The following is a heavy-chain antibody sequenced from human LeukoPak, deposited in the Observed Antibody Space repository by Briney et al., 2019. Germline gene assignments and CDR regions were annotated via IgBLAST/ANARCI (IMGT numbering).Heavy chain of an antibody. V-gene: IGHV1-8*03. CDR3: ARTTSFTASGYDY. D-gene: IGHD6-25*01. CDR1: GYTFTTYH. Sequence: ASVKVSCRASGYTFTTYHINWVPQAAGQGLEWMGWMNPNSGDRGYAQKFQGRVTITTDTSIGTAYMELSSLRSEDTAVYFCARTTSFTASGYDYWGQGTLVTVSS. J-gene: IGHJ4*02. CDR2: MNPNSGDR.